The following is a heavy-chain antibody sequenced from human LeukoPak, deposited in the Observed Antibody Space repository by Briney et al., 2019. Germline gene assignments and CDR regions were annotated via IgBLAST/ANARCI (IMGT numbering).Heavy chain of an antibody. CDR1: GGPISSYY. Sequence: TSETLSLTCTVSGGPISSYYWSWIRQPPGKGLEWIGYIYYSGSTNYNPSPKSRVTISVDTSKNQFSLKLSSVTAADTAVYYCARGSAVAGTIRYYYYGMDVWGQGTTVTVSS. CDR3: ARGSAVAGTIRYYYYGMDV. J-gene: IGHJ6*02. D-gene: IGHD6-19*01. CDR2: IYYSGST. V-gene: IGHV4-59*01.